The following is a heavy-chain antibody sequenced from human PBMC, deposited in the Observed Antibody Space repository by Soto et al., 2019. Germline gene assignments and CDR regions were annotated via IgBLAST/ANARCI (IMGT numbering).Heavy chain of an antibody. Sequence: PGESLKTSCKGSGYSFTSYWISWVRQMPGKGLEWMGRIDPSDSYTNYSPSFQGHVTISADKSISTAYLQWSSLKASDTAMYYCARSDRSGWYEGGYWGQGTLVTVSS. J-gene: IGHJ4*01. CDR3: ARSDRSGWYEGGY. D-gene: IGHD6-19*01. CDR2: IDPSDSYT. V-gene: IGHV5-10-1*01. CDR1: GYSFTSYW.